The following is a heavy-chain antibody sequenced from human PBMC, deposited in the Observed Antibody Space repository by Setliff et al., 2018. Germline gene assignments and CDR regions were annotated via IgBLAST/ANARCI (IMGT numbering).Heavy chain of an antibody. Sequence: ASVKVSCKASGGTFSSYAISWVRQAPGQGLEWMGGIIPILGIANYAQKFQGRVTITADKSTSTAYMELSSLRSEDTAVYYCATNYDSSDTSGAMDYWGQGTLVTVSS. V-gene: IGHV1-69*10. CDR2: IIPILGIA. CDR3: ATNYDSSDTSGAMDY. CDR1: GGTFSSYA. D-gene: IGHD3-22*01. J-gene: IGHJ4*02.